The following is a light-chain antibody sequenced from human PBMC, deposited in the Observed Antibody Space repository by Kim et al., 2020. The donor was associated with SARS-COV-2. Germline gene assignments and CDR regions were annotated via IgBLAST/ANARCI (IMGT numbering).Light chain of an antibody. V-gene: IGKV1-17*03. J-gene: IGKJ4*01. Sequence: ASVGDRVTLTWRASQCIRSYLAWFQQKPGKVPKGLIYAASNLQSGVPSRFSGSGSGTEFTLTISSLQPEDFATYYCRQHKSYPLTFGGGTKVDIK. CDR2: AAS. CDR3: RQHKSYPLT. CDR1: QCIRSY.